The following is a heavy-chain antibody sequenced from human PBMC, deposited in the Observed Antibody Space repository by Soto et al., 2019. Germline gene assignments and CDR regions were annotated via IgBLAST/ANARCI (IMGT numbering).Heavy chain of an antibody. Sequence: QVQLVQSGAEVKKPGASVKVSCKASGYTFTNYDINWVRQATGQGLEWMGWMNPDSGNTGYTQKFQGRVTMTRSTSMTTAYMEPSGLRSEDTAVYYCARATSDTTLVDFYYYGMDVWGQGTTVTVSS. CDR2: MNPDSGNT. D-gene: IGHD5-18*01. CDR1: GYTFTNYD. V-gene: IGHV1-8*01. CDR3: ARATSDTTLVDFYYYGMDV. J-gene: IGHJ6*02.